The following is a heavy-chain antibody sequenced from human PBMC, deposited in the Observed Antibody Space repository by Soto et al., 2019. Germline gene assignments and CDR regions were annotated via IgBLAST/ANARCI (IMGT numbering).Heavy chain of an antibody. CDR3: ARPARTSSYYYYGMDV. J-gene: IGHJ6*02. CDR2: IIPIFGIA. Sequence: SVKVSCKASGGTFSSYAISWVRQAPGQGLEWMGGIIPIFGIANYAQKFQGRVTITADESTSTAYMELSSLRSEDTAVYYCARPARTSSYYYYGMDVWGQGTTVTVSS. CDR1: GGTFSSYA. V-gene: IGHV1-69*13. D-gene: IGHD2-15*01.